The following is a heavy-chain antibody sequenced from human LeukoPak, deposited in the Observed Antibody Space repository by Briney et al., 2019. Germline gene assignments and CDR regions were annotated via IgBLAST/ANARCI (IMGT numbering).Heavy chain of an antibody. Sequence: GGSLRLSCTASGFTFGDYAMNWVRQAPGKGLEWVGFVRSKLSGGTTEYAASVRGRFTISRDNAKNTLYLQMNSLRAEDTAVYYCASGYSGYETISDAFDIWGQGTMVTVSS. CDR1: GFTFGDYA. V-gene: IGHV3-49*04. CDR2: VRSKLSGGTT. J-gene: IGHJ3*02. D-gene: IGHD5-12*01. CDR3: ASGYSGYETISDAFDI.